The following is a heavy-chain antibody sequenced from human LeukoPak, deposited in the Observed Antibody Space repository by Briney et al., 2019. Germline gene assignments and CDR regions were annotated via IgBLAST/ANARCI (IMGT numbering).Heavy chain of an antibody. V-gene: IGHV4-31*03. Sequence: PSQTLSLACTVAGGSISSGGYDWSWIRQHPGNGLEWFGYIYYSGSTYYNPSLKSRVTISVDTSKNQFSLKLSSLTAADTAVYYCARISPDRGGYYIDYWGQGTLVTVSS. D-gene: IGHD3-3*01. CDR3: ARISPDRGGYYIDY. CDR2: IYYSGST. J-gene: IGHJ4*02. CDR1: GGSISSGGYD.